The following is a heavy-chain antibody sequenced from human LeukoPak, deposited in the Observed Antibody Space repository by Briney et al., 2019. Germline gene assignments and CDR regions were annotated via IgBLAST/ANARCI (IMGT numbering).Heavy chain of an antibody. J-gene: IGHJ2*01. CDR3: ARRYFDL. V-gene: IGHV3-9*01. CDR1: GFTFDDYA. Sequence: GGSLRLSCAASGFTFDDYAMPWVRQAPGKGLEWVSGISWNSGSIGYADSVKGRFTISRDNAKNSLYLQMNSLRAEDTAVYYCARRYFDLWGRGTLVTVSS. CDR2: ISWNSGSI.